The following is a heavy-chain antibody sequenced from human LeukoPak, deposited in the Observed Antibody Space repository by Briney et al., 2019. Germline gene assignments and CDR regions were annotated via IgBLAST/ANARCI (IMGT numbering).Heavy chain of an antibody. CDR2: IYHSGST. J-gene: IGHJ5*02. Sequence: SETLSLTCTVSGYSISSGYYWGWIRQPPGKGLEWTGSIYHSGSTYYNPSLKSRVTISVDTSKNQFSLKLSSVTAADTAAYYCARDPSLPVDPWGQGTLVTVSS. CDR1: GYSISSGYY. V-gene: IGHV4-38-2*02. CDR3: ARDPSLPVDP.